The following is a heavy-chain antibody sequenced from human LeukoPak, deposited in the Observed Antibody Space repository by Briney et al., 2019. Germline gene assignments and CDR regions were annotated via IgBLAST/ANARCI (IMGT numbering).Heavy chain of an antibody. CDR3: ARDLKGSTWNDAHFFDH. V-gene: IGHV1-69*04. CDR2: ISPILDIR. CDR1: GGTFNSYR. J-gene: IGHJ5*02. Sequence: SVKDSCKASGGTFNSYRISWVRQAPGQGREWMGRISPILDIRNYTHKFQGRVTIIAVKSTSTDYMQLSSMKSEDTDVYSCARDLKGSTWNDAHFFDHWGQGTLVTVSS. D-gene: IGHD1-1*01.